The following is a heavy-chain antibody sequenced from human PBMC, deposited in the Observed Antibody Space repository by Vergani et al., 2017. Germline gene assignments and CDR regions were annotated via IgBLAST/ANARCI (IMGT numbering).Heavy chain of an antibody. CDR2: ISDGGETK. D-gene: IGHD1/OR15-1a*01. J-gene: IGHJ5*02. Sequence: QVQLVASGGGLVRPGGSLRLSCAASGFIFSDYNMTWIRQTPGKGLEWLAHISDGGETKMYAESLKGRFTVSRDNTKNLLILQMKTLKVDDTATYYCGRKQSPASLMDKPIDIWGRGTLVTVSS. CDR3: GRKQSPASLMDKPIDI. CDR1: GFIFSDYN. V-gene: IGHV3-11*01.